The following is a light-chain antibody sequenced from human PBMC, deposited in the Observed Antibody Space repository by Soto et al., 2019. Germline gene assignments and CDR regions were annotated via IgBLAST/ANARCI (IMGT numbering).Light chain of an antibody. V-gene: IGLV2-11*01. CDR1: SSDVGSYSR. CDR3: CSYAGSSTYL. J-gene: IGLJ1*01. CDR2: DVT. Sequence: QSVLTQPHSVSGSPGQSVTISCTGTSSDVGSYSRVSWYQQHPGRAPKLIIYDVTKRPSGAPGRFSASKSGNTASLTISGLQAEDEADYYCCSYAGSSTYLFGTGTKVTVL.